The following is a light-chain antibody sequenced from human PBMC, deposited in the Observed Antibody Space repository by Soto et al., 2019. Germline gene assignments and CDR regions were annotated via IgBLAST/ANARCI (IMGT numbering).Light chain of an antibody. Sequence: LTQPPSASGTPGPRVTISCSGSSSNIGRNTVSWYQHLPRTAPKLLIYSNNQRPSGVPDRFSGSKSGTSASLAISGLQSEDEADYYCAAWDDTLNGLYVFGTGTKLTVL. CDR2: SNN. CDR3: AAWDDTLNGLYV. CDR1: SSNIGRNT. V-gene: IGLV1-44*01. J-gene: IGLJ1*01.